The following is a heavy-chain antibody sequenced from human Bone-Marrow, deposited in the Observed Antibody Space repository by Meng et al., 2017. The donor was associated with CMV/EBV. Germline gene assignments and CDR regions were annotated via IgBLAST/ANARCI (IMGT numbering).Heavy chain of an antibody. D-gene: IGHD2-2*01. CDR2: ISGSSSYI. CDR3: ARDDVVPVAPFDY. Sequence: GESLKISCAASGFTFSSFIMNWVRQAPGKGLEWVSSISGSSSYIYYADSVTGRFTISRDNAKNSLYLQMHSLRAEDTAVYYCARDDVVPVAPFDYWGQGTLVTVSS. J-gene: IGHJ4*02. V-gene: IGHV3-21*03. CDR1: GFTFSSFI.